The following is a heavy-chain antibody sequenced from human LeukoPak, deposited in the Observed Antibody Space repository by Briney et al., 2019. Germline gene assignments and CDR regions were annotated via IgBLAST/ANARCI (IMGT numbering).Heavy chain of an antibody. CDR2: IGAYNGNT. Sequence: ASVKVSCKASGGTFSSYAISWVRQAPGQGLEWMGWIGAYNGNTNYAQKLQGRVTMTTDTSTSTAYMELRSLRSDDTAVYYCARVTSGSYSGDDAFDIWGQGTMVTVSS. CDR1: GGTFSSYA. CDR3: ARVTSGSYSGDDAFDI. V-gene: IGHV1-18*01. D-gene: IGHD1-26*01. J-gene: IGHJ3*02.